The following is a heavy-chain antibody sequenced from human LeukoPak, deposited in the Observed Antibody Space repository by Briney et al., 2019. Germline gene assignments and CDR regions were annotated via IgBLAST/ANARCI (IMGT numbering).Heavy chain of an antibody. J-gene: IGHJ6*03. CDR3: AREREEVDTAFYYYYYYMDV. CDR1: GFTFSTYD. V-gene: IGHV3-23*01. Sequence: GGSLRLSCAASGFTFSTYDMSWVRQAPGKGLEWVSAISGSGGSTYYADSVKGRFTISRDNSKNTLYLQMNSLRAEDTAVYYCAREREEVDTAFYYYYYYMDVWGKGTTVTISS. D-gene: IGHD5-18*01. CDR2: ISGSGGST.